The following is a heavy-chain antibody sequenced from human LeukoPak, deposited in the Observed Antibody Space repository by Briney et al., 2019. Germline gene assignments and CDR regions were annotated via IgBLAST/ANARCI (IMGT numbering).Heavy chain of an antibody. CDR3: SKLLGPTEY. J-gene: IGHJ4*02. CDR2: ISYDGSNK. Sequence: GGSLRLSCAASGFTFSSYAMHWVRQAPGKGLEWVAVISYDGSNKYYADSVKGRFTISRDNSKNTLYLQMNSLRTEDTAVYYCSKLLGPTEYWGQGTLVTVSS. D-gene: IGHD1-26*01. V-gene: IGHV3-30-3*02. CDR1: GFTFSSYA.